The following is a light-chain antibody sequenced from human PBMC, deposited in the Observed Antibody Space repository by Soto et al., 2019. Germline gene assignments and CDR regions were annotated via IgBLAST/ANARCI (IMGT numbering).Light chain of an antibody. Sequence: QSVLTQPASVSGSPGQSITISCTGTSSDVGGYNYVSWYQQHPGKAPKLMIYEVSDRPSAVSNRFSGSKSGNTASLTISGLQAEDEADYYCNSYTSSTTLVFGGGTKLTVL. V-gene: IGLV2-14*01. CDR2: EVS. J-gene: IGLJ2*01. CDR3: NSYTSSTTLV. CDR1: SSDVGGYNY.